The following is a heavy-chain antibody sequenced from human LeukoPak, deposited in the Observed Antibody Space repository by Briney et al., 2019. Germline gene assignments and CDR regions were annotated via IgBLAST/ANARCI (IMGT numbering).Heavy chain of an antibody. D-gene: IGHD6-25*01. J-gene: IGHJ1*01. CDR1: GVTFSSYG. V-gene: IGHV3-30*18. CDR3: AKESRLHEYFQH. Sequence: GGSLRLSCAASGVTFSSYGMHWVRQAPGKGLEWVAVISYDGSNKYYADSVKGRFTISRDNSKNTLYLQMNSLRAEDTAVYYCAKESRLHEYFQHWGQGTLVTVSS. CDR2: ISYDGSNK.